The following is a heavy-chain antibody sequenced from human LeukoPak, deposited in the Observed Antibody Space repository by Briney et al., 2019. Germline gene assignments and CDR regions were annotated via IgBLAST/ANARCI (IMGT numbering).Heavy chain of an antibody. D-gene: IGHD4-23*01. J-gene: IGHJ4*02. CDR1: GFTFSSFA. V-gene: IGHV3-30-3*01. CDR3: ARARSVGPPTGFDY. CDR2: ISYDASNK. Sequence: GWSLRLSCAASGFTFSSFAMHWVSQAPGKGLEWVAVISYDASNKFYADSVQGRFTISRDNSKNTLFLQMNSLGAEDTAVFYCARARSVGPPTGFDYWGQGTLVTVSS.